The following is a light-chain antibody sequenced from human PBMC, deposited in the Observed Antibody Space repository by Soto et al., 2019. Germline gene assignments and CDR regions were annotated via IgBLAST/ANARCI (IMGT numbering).Light chain of an antibody. CDR2: DAS. J-gene: IGKJ5*01. CDR1: QSISSW. Sequence: IPMTQSPSSVSASVGYRFTITCLASQSISSWLAWYQQKPGKAPKLLIYDASSLESGVPSRFSGSGSGTEFTLTISSLQPDDFATYYCQQYNSYSITFGQGTLLEIK. V-gene: IGKV1-5*01. CDR3: QQYNSYSIT.